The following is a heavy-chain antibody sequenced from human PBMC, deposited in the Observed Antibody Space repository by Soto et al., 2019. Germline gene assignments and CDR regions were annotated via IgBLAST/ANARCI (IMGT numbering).Heavy chain of an antibody. CDR1: GFTFSSYA. CDR2: ISGSGGST. V-gene: IGHV3-23*01. CDR3: AKWYYDFWSGYYKLFYPDHALSTDYNWFDP. J-gene: IGHJ5*02. D-gene: IGHD3-3*01. Sequence: PGGSLRLSCAASGFTFSSYAMSWVRQAPGKGLEWVSAISGSGGSTYYADSVRGRFTISRDNSKNTLYLQMNSLRAEDTAVYYCAKWYYDFWSGYYKLFYPDHALSTDYNWFDPWGQGTLVTSPQ.